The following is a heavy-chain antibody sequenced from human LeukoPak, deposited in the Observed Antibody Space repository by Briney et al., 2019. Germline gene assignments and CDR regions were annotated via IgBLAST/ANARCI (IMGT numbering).Heavy chain of an antibody. CDR2: IYLTGTT. D-gene: IGHD2-21*02. CDR3: AAAYCGGDCYSDNHYYFMDL. CDR1: GFSVSGNY. V-gene: IGHV3-53*01. J-gene: IGHJ6*03. Sequence: GGSLRLSCAASGFSVSGNYMSWVRQSPGKGLEWVSAIYLTGTTHYADSVKGRLTISRDNSKNALNLQMNSLRVEDTAVYYCAAAYCGGDCYSDNHYYFMDLWGRGTTVTVSS.